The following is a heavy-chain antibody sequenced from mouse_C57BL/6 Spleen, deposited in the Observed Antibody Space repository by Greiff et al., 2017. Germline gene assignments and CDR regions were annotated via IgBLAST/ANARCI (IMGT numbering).Heavy chain of an antibody. J-gene: IGHJ2*01. CDR2: INPSNGGT. D-gene: IGHD3-2*02. V-gene: IGHV1-53*01. CDR3: ARTQLRLDYFDY. CDR1: GYTFTSYW. Sequence: VQLQQPGTELVKPGASVKLSCKASGYTFTSYWMHWVKQRPGQGLEWIGNINPSNGGTNYNEKFKSKATLTVDKSSITAYMQLSSLTSEDSAVYYCARTQLRLDYFDYWGQGTTLTVSS.